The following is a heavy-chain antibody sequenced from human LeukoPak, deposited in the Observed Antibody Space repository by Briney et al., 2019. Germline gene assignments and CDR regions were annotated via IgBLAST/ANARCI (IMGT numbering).Heavy chain of an antibody. CDR3: ARDLYCSSTSCYLGAFDI. Sequence: GGSLRLSCAASGFTFSSYSMNWVRQAPGKGLEWVSSISSSSSYIYYADSVKGRFTISRDNAKNSLYLQMNSLRAEDTAVYYCARDLYCSSTSCYLGAFDIWGQGTMVTVSS. D-gene: IGHD2-2*01. J-gene: IGHJ3*02. CDR1: GFTFSSYS. V-gene: IGHV3-21*01. CDR2: ISSSSSYI.